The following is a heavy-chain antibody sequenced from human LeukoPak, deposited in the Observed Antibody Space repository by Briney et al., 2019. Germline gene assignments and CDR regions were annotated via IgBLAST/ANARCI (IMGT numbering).Heavy chain of an antibody. CDR1: GGSISSYY. D-gene: IGHD2-2*01. CDR2: IYSSGTT. Sequence: SETLSLTCTVSGGSISSYYWGWVRQPAGKGLEWIGRIYSSGTTNYNPSLKSRLTMSVDTSKNQFSLKLRSVTAADTAIYYCGRQGYTASYYFLDYLSQGTLVTVSS. V-gene: IGHV4-4*07. J-gene: IGHJ4*02. CDR3: GRQGYTASYYFLDY.